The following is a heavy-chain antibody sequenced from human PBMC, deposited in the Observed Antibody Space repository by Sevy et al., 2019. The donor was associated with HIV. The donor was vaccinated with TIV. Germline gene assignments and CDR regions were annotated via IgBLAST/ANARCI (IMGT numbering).Heavy chain of an antibody. CDR2: IYHSGST. CDR3: ARDPLLYYYGSGSYYHNWFDP. J-gene: IGHJ5*02. D-gene: IGHD3-10*01. Sequence: SETLSLTCAVSGYSISSGYYWGWIRQPPGKGLEWIGSIYHSGSTYYNPSLKSRVTISVDTSKNQFSLKLSSVTAADTAVYYCARDPLLYYYGSGSYYHNWFDPWGQGTLVTVSS. V-gene: IGHV4-38-2*02. CDR1: GYSISSGYY.